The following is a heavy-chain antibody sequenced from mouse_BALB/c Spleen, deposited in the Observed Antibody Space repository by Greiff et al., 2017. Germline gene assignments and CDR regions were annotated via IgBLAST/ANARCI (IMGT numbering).Heavy chain of an antibody. CDR2: ISSGSSTI. CDR3: ARSGHFDY. V-gene: IGHV5-17*02. J-gene: IGHJ2*01. Sequence: EVKLVESGGGLVQPGGSRKLSCAASGFTFSSFGMHWVRQAPEKGLEWVAYISSGSSTIYYADTVKGRFTISRDNPKNTLFLQMTSLRSEDTAMYYCARSGHFDYWGQGTTLTVSS. D-gene: IGHD3-1*01. CDR1: GFTFSSFG.